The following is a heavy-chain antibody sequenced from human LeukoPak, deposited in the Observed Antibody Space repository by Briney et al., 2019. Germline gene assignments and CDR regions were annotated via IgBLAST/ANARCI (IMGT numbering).Heavy chain of an antibody. J-gene: IGHJ5*02. CDR2: INPNSGGT. V-gene: IGHV1-2*04. CDR3: ARGLVVVAAVEVNWFDP. D-gene: IGHD2-15*01. Sequence: ASVKVSCKASGYTFTGYYMHWVRQAPGQGLEWMGWINPNSGGTNYAQKFQGWVTMTRDTSISTAYMELSRLRSDDTAVYYCARGLVVVAAVEVNWFDPWGQGTLVTVCS. CDR1: GYTFTGYY.